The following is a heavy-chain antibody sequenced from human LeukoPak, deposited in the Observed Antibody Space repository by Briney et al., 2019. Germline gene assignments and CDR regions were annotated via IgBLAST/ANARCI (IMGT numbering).Heavy chain of an antibody. CDR3: ARVYGIVVVPVYYYYGMDV. CDR2: INPSGGST. Sequence: ASGKVSCKASGYTFTSYYMHWVRQAPGQGLEWMGIINPSGGSTSYAQKFQGRVTMTRDTSTSTVYMELSSLRSEDTAVYYCARVYGIVVVPVYYYYGMDVWGQGTTVTVSS. D-gene: IGHD2-2*01. J-gene: IGHJ6*02. V-gene: IGHV1-46*01. CDR1: GYTFTSYY.